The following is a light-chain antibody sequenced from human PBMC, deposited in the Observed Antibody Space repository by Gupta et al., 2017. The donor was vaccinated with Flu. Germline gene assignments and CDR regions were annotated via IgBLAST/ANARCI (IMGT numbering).Light chain of an antibody. V-gene: IGKV1-5*03. CDR1: QSIGSW. CDR2: KAS. CDR3: QRYDSLWT. Sequence: DIQMTQSPSTLSASVGDRVTITCRASQSIGSWLAWYQQKPGKVPKLLIYKASNLESGVPSRFSGSGSGTEFTLTISSLQPDDFATYYCQRYDSLWTFGQGTRVEIK. J-gene: IGKJ1*01.